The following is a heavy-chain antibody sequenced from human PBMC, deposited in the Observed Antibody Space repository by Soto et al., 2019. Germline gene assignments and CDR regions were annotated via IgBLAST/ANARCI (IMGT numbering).Heavy chain of an antibody. Sequence: CGSLRLSCAASRFTVSSNYIIWVLQAPGKGLEWVSVIYSGGTTYYADSVKGRFTISRGNAKNSLYLQMNSLRAEDTAVYYCARVQYRYSYDEYWGQGSLVTVSS. J-gene: IGHJ4*02. CDR2: IYSGGTT. CDR1: RFTVSSNY. D-gene: IGHD5-18*01. V-gene: IGHV3-66*01. CDR3: ARVQYRYSYDEY.